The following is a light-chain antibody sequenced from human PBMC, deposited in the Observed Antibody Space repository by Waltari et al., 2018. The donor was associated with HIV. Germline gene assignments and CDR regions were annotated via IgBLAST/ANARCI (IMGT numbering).Light chain of an antibody. Sequence: RVMTQSPATLSVSPGESATLSCRASQSVATNLAWYQQKPGQAPRLRIYAASTRATGVPARFSGSGSGTEFTLTITSLQSEDVAVYYCQQYNNSPPWSFGQGTKVEI. V-gene: IGKV3-15*01. J-gene: IGKJ1*01. CDR1: QSVATN. CDR2: AAS. CDR3: QQYNNSPPWS.